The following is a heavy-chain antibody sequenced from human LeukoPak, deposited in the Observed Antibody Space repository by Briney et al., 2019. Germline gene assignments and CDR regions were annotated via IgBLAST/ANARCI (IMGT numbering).Heavy chain of an antibody. CDR2: INPNSGGT. V-gene: IGHV1-2*02. J-gene: IGHJ4*02. D-gene: IGHD4-11*01. Sequence: GASVKFSCKASGYTFTGYHMHWVRQAPGQGIEWMAWINPNSGGTNYAQKFQGRVTLTRDTSINTVYMELSRLRSDDTAVYYCARDLVGYSSQFDYWGQGTLVTVSS. CDR3: ARDLVGYSSQFDY. CDR1: GYTFTGYH.